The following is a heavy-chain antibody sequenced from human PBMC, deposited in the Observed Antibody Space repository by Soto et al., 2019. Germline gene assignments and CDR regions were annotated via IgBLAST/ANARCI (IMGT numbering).Heavy chain of an antibody. Sequence: PGGSLRLSCAASGFTFSSYWMSWVRQAPGKGLEWVANIKQDGSEKYYVDSVKGRFTISRDNAKNSLYPQMNSLRAEDTAVYYCATAGDFWSGYSYYYGMDVWGQGTTVTVSS. CDR2: IKQDGSEK. D-gene: IGHD3-3*01. J-gene: IGHJ6*02. CDR3: ATAGDFWSGYSYYYGMDV. CDR1: GFTFSSYW. V-gene: IGHV3-7*03.